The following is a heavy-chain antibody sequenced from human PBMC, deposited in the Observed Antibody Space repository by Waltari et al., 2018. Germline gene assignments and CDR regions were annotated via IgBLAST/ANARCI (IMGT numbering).Heavy chain of an antibody. Sequence: QLVESGGGLIQPGGSLRLSCAASGFNVTNNYMNWVSQAPGKGLELVSVIYCDNNTYYADSVKGRFTISRDNSKNTLYLQMNSLRTEDTAIYYCASFSEPPWGQGTLVTVSS. D-gene: IGHD1-26*01. V-gene: IGHV3-53*01. J-gene: IGHJ5*02. CDR1: GFNVTNNY. CDR3: ASFSEPP. CDR2: IYCDNNT.